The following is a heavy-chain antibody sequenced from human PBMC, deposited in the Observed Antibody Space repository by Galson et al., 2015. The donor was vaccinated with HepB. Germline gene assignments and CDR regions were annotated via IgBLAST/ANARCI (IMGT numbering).Heavy chain of an antibody. CDR2: IRSKTYGGTT. J-gene: IGHJ4*02. CDR1: GFTFGDYA. CDR3: AREEDCSGTSCHSV. Sequence: SLRLSCAASGFTFGDYAMSWFRQAPRKGLEWVGFIRSKTYGGTTEHAAAVKGRFTVSRDDSKSIAYLQMSRLRTGDTAVYYCAREEDCSGTSCHSVWGQGTLVTVSS. D-gene: IGHD2-15*01. V-gene: IGHV3-49*03.